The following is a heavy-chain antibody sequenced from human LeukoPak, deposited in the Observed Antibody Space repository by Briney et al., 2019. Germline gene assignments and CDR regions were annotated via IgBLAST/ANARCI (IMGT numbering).Heavy chain of an antibody. D-gene: IGHD3-10*01. CDR1: GYSFTSNW. CDR2: IYPGDSDT. V-gene: IGHV5-51*01. CDR3: ASSITMVRGVIANFDC. Sequence: GEALKISCKGSGYSFTSNWIGWVRQMPGKGLGGMGIIYPGDSDTRYSPSFRGQVTISADKSISTAYLQWSSLKASDTAMYYCASSITMVRGVIANFDCWGQGTLVTVSS. J-gene: IGHJ4*02.